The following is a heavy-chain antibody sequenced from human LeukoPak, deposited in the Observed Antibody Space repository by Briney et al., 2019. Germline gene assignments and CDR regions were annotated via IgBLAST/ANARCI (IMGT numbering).Heavy chain of an antibody. V-gene: IGHV1-69*10. CDR1: GGTFSSYA. J-gene: IGHJ6*03. CDR2: IIPILGIA. D-gene: IGHD1-26*01. CDR3: ASGGGIEDPNYYYYYMDV. Sequence: SVKVSCKASGGTFSSYAISWVRQAPGQGLEWMGGIIPILGIANYAQKFQGRVTITADKSTSTAYMELSSLRSEDTAVYYCASGGGIEDPNYYYYYMDVWGKGTTVTVSS.